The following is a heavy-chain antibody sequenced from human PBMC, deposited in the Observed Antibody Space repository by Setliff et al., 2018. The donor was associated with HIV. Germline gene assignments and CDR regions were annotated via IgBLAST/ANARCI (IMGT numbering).Heavy chain of an antibody. D-gene: IGHD6-19*01. CDR2: IYPNTGGT. J-gene: IGHJ4*02. Sequence: ASVKVSCKASGYTFTDYYIHWVRQAPGQGLEWMGWIYPNTGGTNYAQKFQGRFTMSRDNAKDSVYLQMNTLRVEDTAVYYCAREATPRHSSGWVYFDYWGQGMMVTVSS. CDR3: AREATPRHSSGWVYFDY. CDR1: GYTFTDYY. V-gene: IGHV1-2*02.